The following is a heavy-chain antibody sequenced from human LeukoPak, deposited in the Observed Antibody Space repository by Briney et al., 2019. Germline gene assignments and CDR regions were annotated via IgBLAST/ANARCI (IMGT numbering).Heavy chain of an antibody. CDR3: VRDPIGTTDFDY. CDR2: ISTGGTM. V-gene: IGHV3-48*01. CDR1: GFTFSSYS. Sequence: GGSLRLSCAASGFTFSSYSMNWVRQAPGKGLEWVSYISTGGTMSYADSVQGRITVSRDNAKNSLFLQLSSLRAEDTAIYYCVRDPIGTTDFDYWGQGTLVTVSS. D-gene: IGHD1-1*01. J-gene: IGHJ4*02.